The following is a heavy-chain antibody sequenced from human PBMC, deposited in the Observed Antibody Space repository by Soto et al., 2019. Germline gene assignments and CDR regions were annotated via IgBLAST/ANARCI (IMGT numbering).Heavy chain of an antibody. D-gene: IGHD2-21*01. CDR3: ASVPTGKFGVWNY. CDR2: INTGGTTT. Sequence: EVQLVESGGGLVQPGGSLRLSCAASTFTFSSYWMHWVRQAPGQGLVWVSRINTGGTTTTYADSVKGRFTTSRDNAANTLYLQMNSLRAEDTAVYYCASVPTGKFGVWNYWGQGTLVNVSS. V-gene: IGHV3-74*01. CDR1: TFTFSSYW. J-gene: IGHJ4*02.